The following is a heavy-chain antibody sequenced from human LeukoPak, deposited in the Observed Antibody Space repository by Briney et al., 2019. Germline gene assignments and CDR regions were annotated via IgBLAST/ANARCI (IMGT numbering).Heavy chain of an antibody. Sequence: SETLSLTCTVSGGSISSGSYYWSWIRRPAGKGLEWIGRIYTSGSTNYNPSLKSRVTISVDTSKNQFSLKLSSVTAADTAVYYCASEAYYYDSSGYYKYWGQGTLVTVSS. D-gene: IGHD3-22*01. CDR3: ASEAYYYDSSGYYKY. CDR1: GGSISSGSYY. J-gene: IGHJ4*02. V-gene: IGHV4-61*02. CDR2: IYTSGST.